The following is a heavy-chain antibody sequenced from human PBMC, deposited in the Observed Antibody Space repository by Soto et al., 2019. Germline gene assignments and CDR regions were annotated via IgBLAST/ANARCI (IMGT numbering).Heavy chain of an antibody. Sequence: PSETLSLTCAVYGGSFSGYYWSXIRQXXGKGLEWIGEINHSGSTNYNPSLKSRVTISVDTSKNQFSLKLSSVTAADTAVYYCARGSYGSGSYYGSKFDYWGQGTLVTVSS. CDR2: INHSGST. CDR1: GGSFSGYY. J-gene: IGHJ4*02. CDR3: ARGSYGSGSYYGSKFDY. V-gene: IGHV4-34*01. D-gene: IGHD3-10*01.